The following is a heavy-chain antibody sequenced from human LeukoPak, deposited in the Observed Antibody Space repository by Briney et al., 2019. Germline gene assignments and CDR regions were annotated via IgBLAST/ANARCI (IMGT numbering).Heavy chain of an antibody. D-gene: IGHD3-3*01. J-gene: IGHJ4*02. Sequence: GGSLRLPCVASGFTFSSTTMGWVRQAPGRGLEWVSSITAIDGRTYYADSVRGRFTISRDNSKSTLYLQMNSLRPEDTAVYYCAKDFFKWLYHFDYWGQGTLVTVSS. CDR2: ITAIDGRT. CDR3: AKDFFKWLYHFDY. CDR1: GFTFSSTT. V-gene: IGHV3-23*01.